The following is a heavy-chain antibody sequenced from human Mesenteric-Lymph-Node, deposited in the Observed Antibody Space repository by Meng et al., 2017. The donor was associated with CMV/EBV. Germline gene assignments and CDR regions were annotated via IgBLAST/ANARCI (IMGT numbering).Heavy chain of an antibody. CDR2: IKQDGSEK. D-gene: IGHD2-2*01. V-gene: IGHV3-7*03. Sequence: GESLKISCAASGFTFNTYEMNWVRQAPGKGLEWVANIKQDGSEKYYVDSVKGRFTISRDNSKNTLYLQMNSLRAEDTAVYYCANAGPLGYCSSTSCYDDAFDIWGQGTMVTVSS. CDR1: GFTFNTYE. CDR3: ANAGPLGYCSSTSCYDDAFDI. J-gene: IGHJ3*02.